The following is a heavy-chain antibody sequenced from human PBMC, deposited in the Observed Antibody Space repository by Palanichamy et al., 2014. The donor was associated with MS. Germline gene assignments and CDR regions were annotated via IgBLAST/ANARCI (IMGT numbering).Heavy chain of an antibody. V-gene: IGHV1-18*03. CDR2: ISAYNGNT. J-gene: IGHJ3*01. CDR3: ARENGGQTGDAFHL. D-gene: IGHD3-16*01. CDR1: GYSFSDHG. Sequence: VKVSCKTSGYSFSDHGISWVRQAPGQGLEWMGWISAYNGNTNVRQKFQDRVTLTTERGTQTGYMELRGLTSDDIGIYFCARENGGQTGDAFHLWGQGTMVIVSS.